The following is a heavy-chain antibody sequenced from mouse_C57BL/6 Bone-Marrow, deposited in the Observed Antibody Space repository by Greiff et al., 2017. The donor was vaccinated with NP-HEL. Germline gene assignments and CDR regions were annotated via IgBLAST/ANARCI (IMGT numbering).Heavy chain of an antibody. Sequence: EVKLVESGGGLVKPGGSLKLSCAASGFTFSDYGMHWVRQAPEKGLEWVAYISSGSSTIYYAATVKGRFTISRDNAKNTLFLQMTSLRSEDTAMYYCARGDYGYFAYWGQGTLVTVSA. CDR3: ARGDYGYFAY. V-gene: IGHV5-17*01. CDR1: GFTFSDYG. D-gene: IGHD2-2*01. J-gene: IGHJ3*01. CDR2: ISSGSSTI.